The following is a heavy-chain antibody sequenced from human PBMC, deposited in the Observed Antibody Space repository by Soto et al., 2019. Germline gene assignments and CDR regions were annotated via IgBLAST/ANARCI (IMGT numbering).Heavy chain of an antibody. D-gene: IGHD3-22*01. J-gene: IGHJ4*02. V-gene: IGHV3-48*02. CDR3: ARDRGWLDY. CDR2: ISTTRTTI. CDR1: GFTFSNYN. Sequence: EVQLVESGGGLVQPGGSRKLSCEASGFTFSNYNMNWVRQAPGKGLEWLAYISTTRTTIYYADSVKGRFTIARDNVKSSLYLYMNSLRDEDTAVYYCARDRGWLDYWGQSTLVTVS.